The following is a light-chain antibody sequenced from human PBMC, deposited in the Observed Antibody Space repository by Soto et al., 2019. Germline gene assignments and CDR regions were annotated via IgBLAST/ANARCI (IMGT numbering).Light chain of an antibody. CDR1: QSISSW. Sequence: DIQMTQSPSTLSASVGDRVTITCRASQSISSWLAWYQQKPGKAPKLLIFDASSLKSGVPSRFSGSGSGTEFTLTISSLQPDDFATYYCQQYDSYSCTFGQGTKVDIK. CDR3: QQYDSYSCT. CDR2: DAS. J-gene: IGKJ1*01. V-gene: IGKV1-5*01.